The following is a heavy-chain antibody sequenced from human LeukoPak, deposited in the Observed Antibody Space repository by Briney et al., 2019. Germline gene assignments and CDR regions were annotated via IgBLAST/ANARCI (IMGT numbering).Heavy chain of an antibody. CDR1: GDSVTSRSYC. CDR2: IYYSGSS. J-gene: IGHJ5*02. CDR3: VRHRSGQAWLDP. V-gene: IGHV4-39*01. D-gene: IGHD1-26*01. Sequence: SETLSLTCTVAGDSVTSRSYCWGWIRQPPGKGLEWIGCIYYSGSSFYSSSLNSRVTISVDTSKNEFSLRLQSVPATDTALYYCVRHRSGQAWLDPWGQGTLVTVSS.